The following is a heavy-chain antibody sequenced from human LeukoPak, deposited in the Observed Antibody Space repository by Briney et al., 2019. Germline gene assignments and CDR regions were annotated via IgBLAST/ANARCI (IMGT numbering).Heavy chain of an antibody. D-gene: IGHD5-18*01. V-gene: IGHV3-30*18. Sequence: PGGSLRLSCAASGFTFSSYGMHWVRQAPGKGLEWVAVISYDGSNKYYADSVKGRFTISRDNSKNTLYLQMNSLRAEDTAVYYCAKDWQLWFPEGAFDIWGQGTMVTVSS. CDR3: AKDWQLWFPEGAFDI. CDR1: GFTFSSYG. CDR2: ISYDGSNK. J-gene: IGHJ3*02.